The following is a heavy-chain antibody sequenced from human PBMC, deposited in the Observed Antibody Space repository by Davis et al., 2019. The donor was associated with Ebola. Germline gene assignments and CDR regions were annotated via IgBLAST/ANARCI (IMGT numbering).Heavy chain of an antibody. J-gene: IGHJ6*02. V-gene: IGHV4-34*01. CDR2: INHSGST. CDR3: ARERKGGVSPTYYYYYGMDV. D-gene: IGHD3-10*01. CDR1: GGSFSGYY. Sequence: MPSETLSLTCAVYGGSFSGYYWSWIRQPPGKGLEWIGEINHSGSTNYNPSLKSRVTISVDTSKNQFSLKLSSVTAADTAVYYCARERKGGVSPTYYYYYGMDVWGQGTTVTVSS.